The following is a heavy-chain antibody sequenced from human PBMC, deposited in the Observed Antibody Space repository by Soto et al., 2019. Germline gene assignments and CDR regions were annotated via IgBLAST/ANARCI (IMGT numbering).Heavy chain of an antibody. D-gene: IGHD6-19*01. CDR2: IKSKTDGGTT. CDR1: GFTFSNAW. V-gene: IGHV3-15*01. Sequence: GGSLRLSCAASGFTFSNAWMSWVRQAPGKGLEWVGRIKSKTDGGTTDYAAPVKGRFTISRDDSKNTLYLQMNSLKTEVTAVYYFTTDSVLSSGWYGNDAFDIWGQGTMVTVSS. CDR3: TTDSVLSSGWYGNDAFDI. J-gene: IGHJ3*02.